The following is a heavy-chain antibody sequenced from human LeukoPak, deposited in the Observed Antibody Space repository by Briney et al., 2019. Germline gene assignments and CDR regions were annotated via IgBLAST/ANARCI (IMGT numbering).Heavy chain of an antibody. D-gene: IGHD3-10*01. CDR3: AKEIGEPQPYFDY. CDR1: GFTFSSYG. V-gene: IGHV3-33*06. J-gene: IGHJ4*02. Sequence: XCAASGFTFSSYGMHWVRQAPGKGLEGVAVIWYDGSKKYYADSVKGRFTISRDNSKKTLYMEMNSLTAEDTAVYYCAKEIGEPQPYFDYWGQGTLVTVSS. CDR2: IWYDGSKK.